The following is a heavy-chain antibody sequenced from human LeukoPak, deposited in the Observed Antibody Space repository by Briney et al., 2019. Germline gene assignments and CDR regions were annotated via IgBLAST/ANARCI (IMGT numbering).Heavy chain of an antibody. V-gene: IGHV3-21*01. CDR2: ISSSSSYI. Sequence: GGSLRLSCAASGFTFSSYSMNGVRQAPGKGLEWVSSISSSSSYIYYADSVKGRFTISRDNAKNSLYLQMNSLRAEDTAVYYCVKGHLVWELGDYFDYWGQGTLVTVSS. CDR1: GFTFSSYS. D-gene: IGHD1-26*01. J-gene: IGHJ4*02. CDR3: VKGHLVWELGDYFDY.